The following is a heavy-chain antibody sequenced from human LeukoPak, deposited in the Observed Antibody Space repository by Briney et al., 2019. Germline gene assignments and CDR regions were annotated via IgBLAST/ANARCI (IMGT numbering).Heavy chain of an antibody. Sequence: GGSLRLSCVASGFSLSSYWMHWVRQTPGKGPVWVSRINSGGSSTSYADSAKGRFTISRDNAKNTLYLEVNSLTAEDTAVYYCARGNSHSFDYWGQGALVTVSS. V-gene: IGHV3-74*01. J-gene: IGHJ4*02. CDR2: INSGGSST. D-gene: IGHD4-11*01. CDR3: ARGNSHSFDY. CDR1: GFSLSSYW.